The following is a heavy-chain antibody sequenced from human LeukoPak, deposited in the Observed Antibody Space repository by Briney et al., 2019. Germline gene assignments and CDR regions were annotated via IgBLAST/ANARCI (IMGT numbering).Heavy chain of an antibody. Sequence: RASVKVSCKASGYTFTSYYMHWVRQAPGQGLEWMGIINPSGGSTIYAQKFQGRVTMTRDTSTSTVYMELSSLRSEDTAVYYCARDMRLWFGAPGFDYWGQGTLVTVSS. CDR3: ARDMRLWFGAPGFDY. D-gene: IGHD3-10*01. J-gene: IGHJ4*02. CDR1: GYTFTSYY. V-gene: IGHV1-46*01. CDR2: INPSGGST.